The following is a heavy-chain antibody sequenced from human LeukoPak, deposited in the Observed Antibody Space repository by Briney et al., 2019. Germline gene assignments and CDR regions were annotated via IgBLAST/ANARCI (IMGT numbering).Heavy chain of an antibody. Sequence: PGGSLRLSCAASGFTFSSYGMHWVRQAPGKGLEWVAFIRHDGSNKYYADSVKGRFTISRDNSKNTLYLQMNSLRAEDTAVYYCAKDPNRGGLSNYGYEWSYWDQGTLVTVSS. D-gene: IGHD5-18*01. J-gene: IGHJ4*02. CDR2: IRHDGSNK. CDR3: AKDPNRGGLSNYGYEWSY. CDR1: GFTFSSYG. V-gene: IGHV3-30*02.